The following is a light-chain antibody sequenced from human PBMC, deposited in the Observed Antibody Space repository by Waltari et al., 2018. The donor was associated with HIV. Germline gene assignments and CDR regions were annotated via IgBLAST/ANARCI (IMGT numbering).Light chain of an antibody. V-gene: IGLV2-14*03. CDR2: DVI. Sequence: QSALTQPASVSGSPGQSITISCTGTSSDIGGYNYVSWYQQHPGKPPKVLMYDVIKRPSGISYRFSGSNSGSTASLTISGLQAEDEADYYCASYTARSIPWVFGGGTKLTVV. J-gene: IGLJ3*02. CDR1: SSDIGGYNY. CDR3: ASYTARSIPWV.